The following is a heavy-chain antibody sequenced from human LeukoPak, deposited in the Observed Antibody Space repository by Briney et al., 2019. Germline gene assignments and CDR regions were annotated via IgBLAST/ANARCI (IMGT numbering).Heavy chain of an antibody. CDR2: ISGSGGST. Sequence: TGGSLRLSCAASGFTFSSYAMSWVRQAPGKGLEWVSAISGSGGSTYYADSVKGRFTISRDNSKNTLYLQMNSLRAEDTAVYYCAKVWRGYSYGLGADVWGQGTTVTVSS. CDR1: GFTFSSYA. J-gene: IGHJ6*02. V-gene: IGHV3-23*01. D-gene: IGHD5-18*01. CDR3: AKVWRGYSYGLGADV.